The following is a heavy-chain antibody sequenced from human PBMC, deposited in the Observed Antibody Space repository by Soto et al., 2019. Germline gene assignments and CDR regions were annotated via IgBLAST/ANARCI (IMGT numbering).Heavy chain of an antibody. CDR3: AKRYSGSPWFDY. V-gene: IGHV1-69*13. CDR1: GGTFSSYA. J-gene: IGHJ4*02. CDR2: IIPIFGTA. D-gene: IGHD1-26*01. Sequence: SVKVSCTASGGTFSSYAISWVRQAPGQGLEWMGGIIPIFGTAKYAQKFQGRVTITADESTRTAYMELSSLRSEDTAVYYCAKRYSGSPWFDYWGQGTLVTVSS.